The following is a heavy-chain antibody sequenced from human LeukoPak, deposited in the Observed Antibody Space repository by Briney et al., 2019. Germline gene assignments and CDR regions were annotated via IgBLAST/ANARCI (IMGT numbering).Heavy chain of an antibody. J-gene: IGHJ5*02. Sequence: SETLSLTCTVSGGSISSSSYYWGWIRQPPGKGLEWIGSIYYSGSTYYNPSLKSRVTISVDTSKNQFSLKLSSVTAADTAVYYCARIVVVVAATPYWFDPWGQGTLVTVSS. V-gene: IGHV4-39*07. D-gene: IGHD2-15*01. CDR1: GGSISSSSYY. CDR2: IYYSGST. CDR3: ARIVVVVAATPYWFDP.